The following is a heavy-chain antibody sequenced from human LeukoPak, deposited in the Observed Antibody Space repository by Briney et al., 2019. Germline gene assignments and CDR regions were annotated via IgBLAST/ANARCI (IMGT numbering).Heavy chain of an antibody. V-gene: IGHV3-30*04. CDR2: ISYDGSNK. J-gene: IGHJ4*02. Sequence: SGGSLRLSCAASVFTFSSYAMHWVRQAPGKGLEWVAVISYDGSNKYYADSVKGRFTISRDNSKNTLYLQMNSLRAEDTAVYYCARGSGRSDYWGQGTLVTVSS. CDR1: VFTFSSYA. CDR3: ARGSGRSDY. D-gene: IGHD1-26*01.